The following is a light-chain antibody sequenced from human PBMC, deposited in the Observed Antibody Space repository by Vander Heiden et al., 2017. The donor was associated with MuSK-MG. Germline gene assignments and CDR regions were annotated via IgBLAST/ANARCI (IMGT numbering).Light chain of an antibody. J-gene: IGLJ3*02. CDR2: DVT. CDR3: CSYRNDNTWV. CDR1: RSDVGGYKY. Sequence: QSALPQPASVSGSPPHSSNLSGTGTRSDVGGYKYVTWYQQHPGKAPKLIIYDVTYRPSGVSSRFSGSKSGNTASLTISGLQAEDEADYYCCSYRNDNTWVFGGGTKLTVL. V-gene: IGLV2-14*03.